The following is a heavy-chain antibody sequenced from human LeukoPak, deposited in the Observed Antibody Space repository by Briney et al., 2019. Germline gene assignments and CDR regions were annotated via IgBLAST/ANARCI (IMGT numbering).Heavy chain of an antibody. J-gene: IGHJ4*02. Sequence: GGSLRLSCAASGFTFSSYAMYWVRQAPGKGLEWVSAISGSGGSTYYEDSVKGRFTTSRDNSKNTLYLQMNSLRAEDTAVYFCAKATVYGDSSAYFDYWGQGTLVTVSS. CDR3: AKATVYGDSSAYFDY. CDR1: GFTFSSYA. D-gene: IGHD3-22*01. CDR2: ISGSGGST. V-gene: IGHV3-23*01.